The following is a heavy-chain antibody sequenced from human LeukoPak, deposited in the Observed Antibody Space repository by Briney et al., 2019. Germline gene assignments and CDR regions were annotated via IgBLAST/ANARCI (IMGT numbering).Heavy chain of an antibody. D-gene: IGHD3-16*01. CDR1: GASITGHY. J-gene: IGHJ4*02. CDR2: IYYSGTT. CDR3: ARHLGGGIYFDY. Sequence: SETLSPTCTVSGASITGHYWSCVRQPPGKGLEWIGFIYYSGTTNYNPSLKSRVTISVDTSKNQFSLTLSSVTAADTAVYYCARHLGGGIYFDYWGQGTLVTVSS. V-gene: IGHV4-59*08.